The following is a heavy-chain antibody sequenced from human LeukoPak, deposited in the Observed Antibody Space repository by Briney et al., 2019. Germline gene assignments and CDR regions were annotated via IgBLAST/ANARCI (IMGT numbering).Heavy chain of an antibody. V-gene: IGHV4-34*01. CDR2: INDSGSA. J-gene: IGHJ4*02. Sequence: SETLSLTCAVYGGSFSDYHWTWIRQSPGKGLDWIGEINDSGSALYNPSLMNRVTISVDMSKNHFSLNLTSVTAADTGVYYCGRGPHPHWPPMENWGQGSLVTVSS. D-gene: IGHD3-10*01. CDR1: GGSFSDYH. CDR3: GRGPHPHWPPMEN.